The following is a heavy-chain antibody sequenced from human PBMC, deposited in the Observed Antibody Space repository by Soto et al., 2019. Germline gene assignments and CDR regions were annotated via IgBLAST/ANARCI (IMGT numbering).Heavy chain of an antibody. CDR3: ARTKCSGGSCYSWSLDY. V-gene: IGHV4-31*03. J-gene: IGHJ4*02. CDR1: GGSITTGGYY. D-gene: IGHD2-15*01. CDR2: RYYSEST. Sequence: SETLSLTCTVSGGSITTGGYYWSWIRQLPGKGLEWIGHRYYSESTYYNPSLKSRVSISLDTSKNQFSLRLSFVTAADTAMYYCARTKCSGGSCYSWSLDYWGQGTPVTVSS.